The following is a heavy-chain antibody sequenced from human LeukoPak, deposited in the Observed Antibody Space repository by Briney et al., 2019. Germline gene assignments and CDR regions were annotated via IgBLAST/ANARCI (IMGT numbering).Heavy chain of an antibody. D-gene: IGHD4-11*01. Sequence: GGSLRLSCAASGFTFSSYSMNWVRQAPGKGLEWVSSISSSSSYIYYADSVKGRFTISRDNAKNSLYLQMYSLRAEDTAVYYCARSTVTTGLAFDYWGQGTLVTVSS. CDR3: ARSTVTTGLAFDY. CDR1: GFTFSSYS. V-gene: IGHV3-21*01. J-gene: IGHJ4*02. CDR2: ISSSSSYI.